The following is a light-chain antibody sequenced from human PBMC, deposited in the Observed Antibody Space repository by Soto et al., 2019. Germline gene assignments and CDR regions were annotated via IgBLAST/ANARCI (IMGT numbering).Light chain of an antibody. CDR1: RSVPSSY. V-gene: IGKV3-20*01. CDR2: TAS. Sequence: EIVLTQSPGILSLSPGERATLSCRAIRSVPSSYLAWYQQKPGQAPRLLIFTASTRATGIPDRFSGSGFGTDFTLTISRLEPEDSAVYNCQQYGTAPLTFGGGAKVEI. J-gene: IGKJ4*01. CDR3: QQYGTAPLT.